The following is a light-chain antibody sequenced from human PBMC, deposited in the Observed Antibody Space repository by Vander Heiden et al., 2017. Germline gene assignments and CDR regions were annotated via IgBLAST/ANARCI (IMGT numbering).Light chain of an antibody. J-gene: IGKJ3*01. CDR3: QQSNSCPMYS. CDR2: SAS. V-gene: IGKV1-9*01. Sequence: DIRLTQSPSFLSASVGDSATITRRASQDVSRYLAWYQQKPGKAAKLLIYSASTLQSGVPSRFSGSGSGTEFTLTISSLQPEDFATYYCQQSNSCPMYSFGPGSRVDFK. CDR1: QDVSRY.